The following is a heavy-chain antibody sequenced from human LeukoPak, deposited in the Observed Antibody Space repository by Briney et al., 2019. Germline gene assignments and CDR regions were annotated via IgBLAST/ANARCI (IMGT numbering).Heavy chain of an antibody. J-gene: IGHJ4*02. CDR3: ARSRDYDILTDY. CDR2: ISSSSSYI. D-gene: IGHD3-9*01. V-gene: IGHV3-21*01. CDR1: GLTVNNNY. Sequence: GGSLRLSCAASGLTVNNNYMNWVRQAPGKGLEWVSSISSSSSYIYYADSVKGRFTISRDNAKNSLYLQMNSLRAEDTAVYYCARSRDYDILTDYWGQGTLVTVSS.